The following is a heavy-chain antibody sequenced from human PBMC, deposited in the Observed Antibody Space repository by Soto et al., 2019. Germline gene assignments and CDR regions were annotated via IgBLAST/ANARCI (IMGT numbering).Heavy chain of an antibody. Sequence: EVQLLESGGGLVQPGGSLRLSCAASRLTFSSYAMSWVRQAPGKGLEWVSAISSSGTSTYSADSVKGRFTISRDNSKNTLYLQMSSLRAEDTAVYYCAKGPTIFGVVISYSFYYGLDVWGQGTTVTVSS. CDR1: RLTFSSYA. V-gene: IGHV3-23*01. CDR2: ISSSGTST. D-gene: IGHD3-3*01. CDR3: AKGPTIFGVVISYSFYYGLDV. J-gene: IGHJ6*02.